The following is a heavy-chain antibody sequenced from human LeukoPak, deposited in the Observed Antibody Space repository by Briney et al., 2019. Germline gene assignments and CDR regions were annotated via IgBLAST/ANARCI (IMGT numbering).Heavy chain of an antibody. CDR2: ISAYNGNT. J-gene: IGHJ4*02. D-gene: IGHD3-10*01. Sequence: ASVKVSCKASGYTFTGYYMHWVRQAPGQGLEWMGWISAYNGNTNYAQKLQGRVTMTTDTSTSTAYMELRSLRSDDTAVYYCARGFGEFPFDYWGQGTLVTVSS. CDR1: GYTFTGYY. V-gene: IGHV1-18*04. CDR3: ARGFGEFPFDY.